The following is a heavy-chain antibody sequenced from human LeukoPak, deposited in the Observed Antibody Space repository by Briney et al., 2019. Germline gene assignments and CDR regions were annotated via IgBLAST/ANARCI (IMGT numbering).Heavy chain of an antibody. Sequence: GGSLRLSCAASGFTYSTYSMSWVRQPPGKGLEGGSGISGSGGSTYYADSVKGRFTISRDISKNTLYLQMNSLRAEDTAVYYCAKDEGSGWYYFDYWGQGSLVTVSS. CDR3: AKDEGSGWYYFDY. D-gene: IGHD6-19*01. V-gene: IGHV3-23*01. J-gene: IGHJ4*02. CDR2: ISGSGGST. CDR1: GFTYSTYS.